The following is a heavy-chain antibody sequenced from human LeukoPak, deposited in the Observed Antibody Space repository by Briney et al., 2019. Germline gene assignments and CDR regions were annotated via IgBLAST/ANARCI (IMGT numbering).Heavy chain of an antibody. Sequence: PGGSLRLSCAASGFTFSSYGMHWVRQAPGKGLEWVAVISSDGSNKYYADSVKGRFTISRDNSKNTLYVQMNSLRAEDTAVYYCATDRYCGGGSCWYNYYGMDVWGQGTTVSVPS. CDR1: GFTFSSYG. J-gene: IGHJ6*02. D-gene: IGHD2-15*01. CDR2: ISSDGSNK. CDR3: ATDRYCGGGSCWYNYYGMDV. V-gene: IGHV3-30*03.